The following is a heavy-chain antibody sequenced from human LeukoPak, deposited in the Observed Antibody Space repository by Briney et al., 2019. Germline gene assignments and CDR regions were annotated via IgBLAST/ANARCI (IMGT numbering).Heavy chain of an antibody. V-gene: IGHV4-61*02. CDR3: ARGGFLVQNHFDP. CDR1: GGSISSGSYY. Sequence: PSQTLSLTSTVSGGSISSGSYYWSWIRQPAGKGLEWIGRIHRSGSTAYNPSVKSRVTISVDTSKNQFSLKLNSVTAADTAVYYCARGGFLVQNHFDPWGQGTLATVSS. J-gene: IGHJ5*02. D-gene: IGHD3-3*01. CDR2: IHRSGST.